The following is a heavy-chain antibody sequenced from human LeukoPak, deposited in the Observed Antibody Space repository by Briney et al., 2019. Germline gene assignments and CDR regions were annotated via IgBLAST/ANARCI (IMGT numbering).Heavy chain of an antibody. CDR1: GFTLTNYW. V-gene: IGHV3-7*01. CDR2: IKPDRSEK. CDR3: AELGITMIGGV. Sequence: GGSLRLSCAASGFTLTNYWMSGVPQAPGGGLELVDNIKPDRSEKYYVVSVKGRFTISRDNAKNSLYMQMNSLRAEDTAVYYCAELGITMIGGVWGKGTTVTISS. D-gene: IGHD3-10*02. J-gene: IGHJ6*04.